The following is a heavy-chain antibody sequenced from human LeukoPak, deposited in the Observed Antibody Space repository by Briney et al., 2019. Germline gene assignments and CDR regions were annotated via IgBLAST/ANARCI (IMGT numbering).Heavy chain of an antibody. CDR2: ISSSSTII. CDR3: ARESRTTGVY. J-gene: IGHJ4*02. CDR1: GFTFSHYS. D-gene: IGHD4-11*01. Sequence: PGGSLRLSCAASGFTFSHYSMNWVRQAPGKGLEWVSYISSSSTIIYYADSVKGRFTISRDNAKNSLYLQMNSLRDEDTAVYYCARESRTTGVYWGQGTLVTVSS. V-gene: IGHV3-48*02.